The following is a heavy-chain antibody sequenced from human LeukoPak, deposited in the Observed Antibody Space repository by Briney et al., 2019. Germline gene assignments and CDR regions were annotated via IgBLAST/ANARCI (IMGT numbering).Heavy chain of an antibody. J-gene: IGHJ4*02. Sequence: GGSLRLSCEASGFTFKNAWMSWVRQAPGKGLEWVANINQDGSEKQYVDSVKGRFTISRDNAKNSLYLQMNSLRAEDTAVYYCARHLPTIVVVVAAADYWGQGTLVTVSS. V-gene: IGHV3-7*01. CDR1: GFTFKNAW. CDR3: ARHLPTIVVVVAAADY. D-gene: IGHD2-15*01. CDR2: INQDGSEK.